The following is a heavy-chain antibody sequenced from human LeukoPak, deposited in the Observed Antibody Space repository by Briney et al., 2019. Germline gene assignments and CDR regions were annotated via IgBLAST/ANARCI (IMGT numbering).Heavy chain of an antibody. Sequence: PGGSLRLSCTVSGFTVSSNSMSWVRQAPGKGLEWVSFIYSDNTHYSDSVEGRFTISRDNSKNTLYLQMNRLRAEDTAVYYCARRAGAYSHPYDYWGQGTLVTVSS. V-gene: IGHV3-53*01. CDR2: IYSDNT. J-gene: IGHJ4*02. CDR1: GFTVSSNS. CDR3: ARRAGAYSHPYDY. D-gene: IGHD4/OR15-4a*01.